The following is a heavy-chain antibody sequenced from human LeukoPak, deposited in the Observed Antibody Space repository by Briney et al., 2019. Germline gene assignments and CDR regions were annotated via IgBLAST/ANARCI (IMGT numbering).Heavy chain of an antibody. CDR3: ARVRYGSGSYGPLDY. CDR1: GDSISNYY. CDR2: IYYSGTT. Sequence: KTGETLSLTCTVSGDSISNYYWSWIRQPPGKGLEWIGYIYYSGTTNYNPSLKSRVTISVDTSKNQFSLKLSSVTAADTAVYFCARVRYGSGSYGPLDYWGQGTLVTVSS. J-gene: IGHJ4*02. V-gene: IGHV4-59*01. D-gene: IGHD3-10*01.